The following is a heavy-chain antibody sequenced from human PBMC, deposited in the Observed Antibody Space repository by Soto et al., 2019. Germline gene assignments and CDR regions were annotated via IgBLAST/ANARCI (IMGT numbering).Heavy chain of an antibody. D-gene: IGHD3-22*01. Sequence: PGGSLRLSCAASGFTFGRYSMNWVGQAPGKGLEWVSSISSSSSYIYYADSVKGRFTISRDNAKNSLYLQMNSLRAEDTAVYYCARGLEVPYYYDSSGYFLAGYYYGIAVWGQGTTVTVSS. CDR2: ISSSSSYI. CDR3: ARGLEVPYYYDSSGYFLAGYYYGIAV. J-gene: IGHJ6*02. CDR1: GFTFGRYS. V-gene: IGHV3-21*01.